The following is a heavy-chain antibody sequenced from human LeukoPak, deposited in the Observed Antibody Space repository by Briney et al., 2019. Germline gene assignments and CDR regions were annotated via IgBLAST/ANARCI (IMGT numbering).Heavy chain of an antibody. D-gene: IGHD2-8*02. Sequence: GASVKVSCKASGYTFTGYYIHWVRQAPGQGLEWMGWINPNTGGTKYAQKFQGRVTMTRDTSINTAYMGPTRLTSDDTAVYYCAKGRVLASSKSLTYHWFDLWGHGTLVTVSS. CDR2: INPNTGGT. CDR3: AKGRVLASSKSLTYHWFDL. CDR1: GYTFTGYY. J-gene: IGHJ5*02. V-gene: IGHV1-2*02.